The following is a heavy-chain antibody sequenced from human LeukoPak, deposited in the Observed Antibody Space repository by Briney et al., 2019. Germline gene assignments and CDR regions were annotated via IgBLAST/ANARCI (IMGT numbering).Heavy chain of an antibody. J-gene: IGHJ6*02. D-gene: IGHD7-27*01. CDR3: ARDAPTLGIPDYYYYGMDV. CDR2: IYSGGST. V-gene: IGHV3-66*01. Sequence: GGSLRLSCAASGFTVSSNYMSWVRQAPGKGLEWVSVIYSGGSTYYADSVKGRFTISRDNSKNTLYLQMNSLRAEDTAVYYCARDAPTLGIPDYYYYGMDVWGQGTTVTVSS. CDR1: GFTVSSNY.